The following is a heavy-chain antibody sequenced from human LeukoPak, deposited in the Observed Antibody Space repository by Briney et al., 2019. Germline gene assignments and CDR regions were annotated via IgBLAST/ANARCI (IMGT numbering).Heavy chain of an antibody. J-gene: IGHJ6*02. Sequence: SETLSLTCTVSNGSISSYYWSWIRQPPGKGLEWIGYIYYSGSTNYNPSLKSRVTISVDTSKNQFSLKLSSVTAADTAVYYCARDTYTENYYYYGMDVWGQGTTVTVSS. D-gene: IGHD2-2*02. CDR1: NGSISSYY. CDR2: IYYSGST. CDR3: ARDTYTENYYYYGMDV. V-gene: IGHV4-59*01.